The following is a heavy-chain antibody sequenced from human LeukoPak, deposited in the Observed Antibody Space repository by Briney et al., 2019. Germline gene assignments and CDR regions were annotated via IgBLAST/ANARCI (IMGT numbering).Heavy chain of an antibody. CDR2: ITWDGANS. V-gene: IGHV3-43*01. CDR3: AKDGGSYHFDN. J-gene: IGHJ4*02. CDR1: GFTFDDYS. D-gene: IGHD1-26*01. Sequence: GGSLRLSCVGSGFTFDDYSIHWVRQAPGKGLEWVSLITWDGANSYYSDSVKGRFTISRDNSKNSLYLQMHSLRTEDTAFYYCAKDGGSYHFDNWGQGTLVTVSS.